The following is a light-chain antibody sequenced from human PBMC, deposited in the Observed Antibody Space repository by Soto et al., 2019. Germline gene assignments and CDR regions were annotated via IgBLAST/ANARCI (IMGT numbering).Light chain of an antibody. V-gene: IGLV1-44*01. CDR1: SSNIGSNT. Sequence: QSVLTQPPSASGTPGQIVAISCSGSSSNIGSNTVTWYQQLPGTAPKLLIYLGDQRASGVSDRFSGSKSGTSASLAINGLRSDDEADYYCAAWDDNLNAYVFGSGTKVTVL. J-gene: IGLJ1*01. CDR2: LGD. CDR3: AAWDDNLNAYV.